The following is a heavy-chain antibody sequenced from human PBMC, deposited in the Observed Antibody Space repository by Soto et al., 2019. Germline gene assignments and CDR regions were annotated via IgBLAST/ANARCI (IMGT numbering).Heavy chain of an antibody. D-gene: IGHD6-6*01. J-gene: IGHJ6*03. CDR3: ARRGSSKLDFHYYYYMDV. CDR1: GYIFTSYW. CDR2: IYPGDSDT. Sequence: HGESLKISCKGSGYIFTSYWIVWVRQMPGKGLEWMGIIYPGDSDTTYSPSFQGQVTISADKSFSTAFLQWNSLRASDTAMYYCARRGSSKLDFHYYYYMDVWGQGTTVTSP. V-gene: IGHV5-51*01.